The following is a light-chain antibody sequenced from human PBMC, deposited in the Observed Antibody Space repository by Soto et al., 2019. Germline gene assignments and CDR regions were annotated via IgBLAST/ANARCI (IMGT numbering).Light chain of an antibody. V-gene: IGLV2-8*01. CDR1: SSDIGGYNY. CDR3: SSYGGSNNLI. Sequence: QSVLTQPPSASGSPGQSVTISCTGTSSDIGGYNYVSWYQQHPGKAPKLMIYEVSERPSGVPDRFSGSKSGTTASLTVSGLQAEDEADYYCSSYGGSNNLIFGGGTKVTVL. J-gene: IGLJ2*01. CDR2: EVS.